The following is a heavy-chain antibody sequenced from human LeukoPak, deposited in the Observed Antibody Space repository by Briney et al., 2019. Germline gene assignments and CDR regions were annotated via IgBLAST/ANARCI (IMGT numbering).Heavy chain of an antibody. CDR2: IYYSGST. D-gene: IGHD6-13*01. Sequence: PSETLSLTCTVSGASFSSSTYYWGWIRQPPGKGLEWIGSIYYSGSTYYNPSLKSRVTISVDTSKNQFSLKLSSVTAADTAVYYCARAPNPYSSSWYYFDYWGQGTLVTVSS. J-gene: IGHJ4*02. CDR1: GASFSSSTYY. V-gene: IGHV4-39*07. CDR3: ARAPNPYSSSWYYFDY.